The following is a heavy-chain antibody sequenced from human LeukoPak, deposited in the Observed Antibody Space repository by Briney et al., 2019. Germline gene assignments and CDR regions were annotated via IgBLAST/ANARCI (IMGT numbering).Heavy chain of an antibody. CDR3: ARERRAWGEDF. Sequence: VASVKVSCKASGGTFSSYAISWVRQAPGQGLEWVGMINPSGGRTSYAQRFQGRVTVTTDTSTSTVYMQLSSLASEDTAVYYCARERRAWGEDFWGQGTLVTVSS. J-gene: IGHJ4*02. D-gene: IGHD3-16*01. V-gene: IGHV1-46*01. CDR1: GGTFSSYA. CDR2: INPSGGRT.